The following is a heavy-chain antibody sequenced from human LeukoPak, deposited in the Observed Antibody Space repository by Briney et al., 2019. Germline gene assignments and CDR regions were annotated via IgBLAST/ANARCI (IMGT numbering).Heavy chain of an antibody. J-gene: IGHJ6*03. CDR1: GYSFTSYW. V-gene: IGHV5-51*01. CDR2: IYPGDSDT. D-gene: IGHD6-13*01. Sequence: GESLKISCKGSGYSFTSYWIGWVRQMPGKGLEWMGIIYPGDSDTRYSPSFQGQVTISADKSISTAYLQWSSLKASDTAMYYCARVSSSWFSPYYYYMDVWGKGTTVTVSS. CDR3: ARVSSSWFSPYYYYMDV.